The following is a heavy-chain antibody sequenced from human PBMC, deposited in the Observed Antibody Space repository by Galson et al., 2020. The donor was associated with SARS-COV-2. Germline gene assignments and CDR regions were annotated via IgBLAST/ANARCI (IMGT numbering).Heavy chain of an antibody. CDR2: ISAYNGNT. J-gene: IGHJ6*03. CDR1: GYTFTSYG. V-gene: IGHV1-18*01. D-gene: IGHD3-3*01. Sequence: ASVKVSCKASGYTFTSYGISWVRQAPGQGLEWMGWISAYNGNTNYAQKFQGRVTMTTDTSTSTAYMELRSLRSDDTAVYYCARDRDLGSYYYYYMDVWGKGTTVTVSS. CDR3: ARDRDLGSYYYYYMDV.